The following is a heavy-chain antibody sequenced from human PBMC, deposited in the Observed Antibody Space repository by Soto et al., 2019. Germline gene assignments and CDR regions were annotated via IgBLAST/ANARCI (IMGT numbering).Heavy chain of an antibody. V-gene: IGHV3-7*01. D-gene: IGHD3-16*01. CDR1: VFNLMSYW. Sequence: GSLRLSCAVSVFNLMSYWMSWVRQAPGKGLEWVASIKEDGSEIYYLHSVRGRFSISRDSAGNALHLTMNYLSAEDTGLYFCARDIGFDYVNWGQGTLVTVSS. J-gene: IGHJ4*02. CDR2: IKEDGSEI. CDR3: ARDIGFDYVN.